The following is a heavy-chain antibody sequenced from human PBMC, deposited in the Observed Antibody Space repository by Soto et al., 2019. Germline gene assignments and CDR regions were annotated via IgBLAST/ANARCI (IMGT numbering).Heavy chain of an antibody. Sequence: SETLSLTCTVSGGSISSYYWSWIRQPPGKGLEWIGYIYYSGSTNYNPSLKSRVTISVDTSKNQFSLKLSSVTAADTAVYYCARDGIAAAGAKVAFDIWGQGTMVTVSS. CDR2: IYYSGST. J-gene: IGHJ3*02. CDR1: GGSISSYY. V-gene: IGHV4-59*01. D-gene: IGHD6-13*01. CDR3: ARDGIAAAGAKVAFDI.